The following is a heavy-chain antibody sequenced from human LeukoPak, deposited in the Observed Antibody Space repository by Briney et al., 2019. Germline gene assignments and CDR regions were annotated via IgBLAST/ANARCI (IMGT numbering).Heavy chain of an antibody. V-gene: IGHV1-8*03. D-gene: IGHD6-13*01. CDR2: MNPNSGNT. Sequence: ASVKVSCKVSGYTFTDYYMHWVRQATGQGLEWMGWMNPNSGNTGYAQKFQGRVTITRNTSISTAYMELSSLRSEDTAVYYCARVRAAAGDVGDYWGQGTLVTVSS. CDR1: GYTFTDYY. J-gene: IGHJ4*02. CDR3: ARVRAAAGDVGDY.